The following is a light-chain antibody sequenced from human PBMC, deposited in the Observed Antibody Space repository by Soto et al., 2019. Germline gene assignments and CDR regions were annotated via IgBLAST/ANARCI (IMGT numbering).Light chain of an antibody. CDR1: QSVSSSY. CDR2: GAS. Sequence: EIVLTQSPGTLSLSPGERATLSCRASQSVSSSYLAWYQQKPGQAPRLLVYGASTRATGMPDRFSGSGSGTDFTLTISRLEPEDFAVYYCQQSGSSPLTFGGGTKGDIK. V-gene: IGKV3-20*01. CDR3: QQSGSSPLT. J-gene: IGKJ4*01.